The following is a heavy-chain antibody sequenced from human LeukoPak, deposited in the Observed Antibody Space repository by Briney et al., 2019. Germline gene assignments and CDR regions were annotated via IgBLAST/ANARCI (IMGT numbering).Heavy chain of an antibody. CDR3: ARETRLPHNDILINRRAFDI. D-gene: IGHD3-9*01. V-gene: IGHV3-30-3*01. J-gene: IGHJ3*02. CDR2: ISNDGHFK. CDR1: GFTFSTYT. Sequence: PGGSLRLSCAASGFTFSTYTIHWVRQAPGKGLEWVAVISNDGHFKYYADSVKGRFTISRDNSKSTLFLQMNSLTIEDTAVYYCARETRLPHNDILINRRAFDIWGQGKILTVSS.